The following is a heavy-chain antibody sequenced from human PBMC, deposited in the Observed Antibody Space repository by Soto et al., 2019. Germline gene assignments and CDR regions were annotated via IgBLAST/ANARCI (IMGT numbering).Heavy chain of an antibody. CDR2: LLHSGTT. J-gene: IGHJ3*01. Sequence: KSSETLSLTCAVSGDSISSPKWWTWLRQPPGKGLEWIGDLLHSGTTNYNPSLKSRVILSVDKSQNQFSLSLTSVTAADTAIYYCAYSSGWYRHDVWGQGTSVTVSS. CDR3: AYSSGWYRHDV. V-gene: IGHV4-4*02. D-gene: IGHD6-19*01. CDR1: GDSISSPKW.